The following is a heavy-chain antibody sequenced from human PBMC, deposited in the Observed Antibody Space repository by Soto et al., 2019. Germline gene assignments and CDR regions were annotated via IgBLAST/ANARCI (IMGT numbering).Heavy chain of an antibody. J-gene: IGHJ3*02. CDR1: GFTCSSYA. Sequence: EVQLLESGGGLVQPGGSLRLSCAASGFTCSSYAMSWVRQPPGTRLEWVSATSGSGGSTYYADSLKVRVTIHRDNSKNTLYLQMHSLRAEDKVVYYCANPTALKWLRPHDAFDIWGQRTMVTVYS. CDR2: TSGSGGST. V-gene: IGHV3-23*01. CDR3: ANPTALKWLRPHDAFDI. D-gene: IGHD5-12*01.